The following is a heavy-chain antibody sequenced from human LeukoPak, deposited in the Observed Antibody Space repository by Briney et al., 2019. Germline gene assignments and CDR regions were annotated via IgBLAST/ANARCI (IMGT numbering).Heavy chain of an antibody. CDR2: ISYDGSNK. CDR3: ARETGERYFDWLLDGNYYYYYYMDV. Sequence: GGSLRLSCAASGFTFSSYAMHWVRQAPGKGLEWVAVISYDGSNKYYADSVKGRFTISRDNSKNTLYLQMNSLRAEDTAVYYCARETGERYFDWLLDGNYYYYYYMDVWGKGATVTVSS. CDR1: GFTFSSYA. J-gene: IGHJ6*03. D-gene: IGHD3-9*01. V-gene: IGHV3-30*01.